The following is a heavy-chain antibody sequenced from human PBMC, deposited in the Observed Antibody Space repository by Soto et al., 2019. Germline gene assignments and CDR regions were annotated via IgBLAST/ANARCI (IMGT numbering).Heavy chain of an antibody. J-gene: IGHJ4*02. D-gene: IGHD3-22*01. CDR3: ARKDYYDSSGYRRDFDY. CDR1: GYTFTGYG. Sequence: ASVKVSCKASGYTFTGYGISWVRQAPGQGLEWMGWISAYNGNTNYAQKLQGRVTMTTDTSTSTAYMELRSLRSDDTAVYYCARKDYYDSSGYRRDFDYWGQGTLVTVSS. V-gene: IGHV1-18*01. CDR2: ISAYNGNT.